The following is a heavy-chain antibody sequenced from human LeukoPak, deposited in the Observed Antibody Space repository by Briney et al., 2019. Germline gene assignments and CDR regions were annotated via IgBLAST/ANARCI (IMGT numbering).Heavy chain of an antibody. V-gene: IGHV4-4*07. CDR2: IYYRGST. CDR3: ARGRFCSADICSGGDAFDI. D-gene: IGHD3-3*01. CDR1: GGSISSYY. Sequence: SETLSLTCTVSGGSISSYYWSWIRQPAGKGLDWIGRIYYRGSTNHSPSLKSRVTMALDTSKNQFSLKLSSLTAADTALYYCARGRFCSADICSGGDAFDIGAQGTMVSVSS. J-gene: IGHJ3*02.